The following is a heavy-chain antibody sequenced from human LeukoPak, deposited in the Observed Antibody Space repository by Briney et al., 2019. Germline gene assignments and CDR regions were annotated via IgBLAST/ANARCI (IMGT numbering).Heavy chain of an antibody. Sequence: PGGSPRLSCTASGFTFNNFAMSWVRQAPGEGLEWLASLTGSGHQIYYADSVKGRFTISRDNSENTLYLDMNNLRAEDTAIYYCAKDGRYSGYDFAESWGQGTLVTVSS. V-gene: IGHV3-23*01. CDR2: LTGSGHQI. J-gene: IGHJ5*02. CDR3: AKDGRYSGYDFAES. D-gene: IGHD5-12*01. CDR1: GFTFNNFA.